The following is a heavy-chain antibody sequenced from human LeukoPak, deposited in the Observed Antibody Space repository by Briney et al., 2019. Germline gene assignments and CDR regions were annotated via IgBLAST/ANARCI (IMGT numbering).Heavy chain of an antibody. V-gene: IGHV3-7*01. CDR1: GFTFSNYA. J-gene: IGHJ6*02. Sequence: GGSLRLSCAASGFTFSNYAMSWVRQAPGKGLEWVANIKPDGSEKYYVDSVKGRFTISRDNAKNSLYLQMNSLSAEDTAVYYCARELEPRLGTIFGVPYYGMDVWGQGTTVTVSS. D-gene: IGHD3-3*01. CDR3: ARELEPRLGTIFGVPYYGMDV. CDR2: IKPDGSEK.